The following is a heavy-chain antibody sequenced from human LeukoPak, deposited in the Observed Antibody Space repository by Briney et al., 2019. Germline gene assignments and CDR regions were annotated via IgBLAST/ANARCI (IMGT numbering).Heavy chain of an antibody. CDR1: GFTFSSYA. D-gene: IGHD3-10*01. CDR2: ISYDGSNK. Sequence: PGGSLRLSCAASGFTFSSYAMHWVRQAPGKGLEWVAVISYDGSNKYYADSVKGRFTISRDNSKNTLYLQMNSLRAEDTAVYYCARDTYYYGSGSPDYWGQGTLVTVSS. CDR3: ARDTYYYGSGSPDY. J-gene: IGHJ4*02. V-gene: IGHV3-30-3*01.